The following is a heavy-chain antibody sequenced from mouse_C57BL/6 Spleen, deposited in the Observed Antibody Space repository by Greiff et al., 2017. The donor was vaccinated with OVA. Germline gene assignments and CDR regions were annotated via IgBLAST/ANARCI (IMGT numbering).Heavy chain of an antibody. V-gene: IGHV1-52*01. Sequence: QVQLQQPGAELVRPGSSVKLSCKASGYTFTSYWMHWVKQRPIQGLEWIGNIDPSDSETHYNQKFKDKATLTVDKSSSTAYMQLSSLTSEDSAVYYCARSDGDDWFAYWGQGTLVTVSA. D-gene: IGHD3-3*01. CDR2: IDPSDSET. J-gene: IGHJ3*01. CDR3: ARSDGDDWFAY. CDR1: GYTFTSYW.